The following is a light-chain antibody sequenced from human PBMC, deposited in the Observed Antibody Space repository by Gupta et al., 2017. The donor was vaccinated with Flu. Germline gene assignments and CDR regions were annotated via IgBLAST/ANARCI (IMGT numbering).Light chain of an antibody. Sequence: NLACYQQKPGQVPRLLIYGASTRATGIPASFSGSPSRPAFTLTISSLQSESFAVYYCQQYNNWPWSLGQGTQGEIQ. J-gene: IGKJ1*01. CDR2: GAS. V-gene: IGKV3-15*01. CDR3: QQYNNWPWS. CDR1: N.